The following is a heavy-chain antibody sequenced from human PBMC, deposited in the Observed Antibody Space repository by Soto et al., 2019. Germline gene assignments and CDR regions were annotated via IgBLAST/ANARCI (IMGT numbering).Heavy chain of an antibody. CDR3: ARGRYGDY. V-gene: IGHV1-18*01. J-gene: IGHJ4*02. D-gene: IGHD1-1*01. CDR2: ISDHNGNT. Sequence: QVHLVQSGAEVKKPGASVKVSCKGSGYTFTSYGITWVRQAPGQGLEWMGWISDHNGNTDYAQKLQGRVTVTRDTSASTAYMELRSLRSDDTAVYYCARGRYGDYWGQGALVIVSS. CDR1: GYTFTSYG.